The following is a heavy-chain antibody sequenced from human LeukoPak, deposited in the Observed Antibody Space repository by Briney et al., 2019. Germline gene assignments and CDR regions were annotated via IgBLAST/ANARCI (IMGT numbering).Heavy chain of an antibody. CDR3: AKVRTYFYHGLDV. J-gene: IGHJ6*02. D-gene: IGHD1-14*01. CDR2: ISGGISSA. Sequence: GGSLRLSCAASRFTFSIYAMSWVRQAPGKGLEWVSGISGGISSAYYADSVKGRFTISRDNSKDTVFLQMNSLRAEDTAVYYCAKVRTYFYHGLDVWGQGTTVTVSS. CDR1: RFTFSIYA. V-gene: IGHV3-23*01.